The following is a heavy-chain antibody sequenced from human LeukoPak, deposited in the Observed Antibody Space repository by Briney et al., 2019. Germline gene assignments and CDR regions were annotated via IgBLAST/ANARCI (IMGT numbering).Heavy chain of an antibody. CDR2: LSGSGGTT. J-gene: IGHJ4*02. Sequence: GGSLRLSCAASGFTFKNYPMSWVRQAPGKGLEWVSTLSGSGGTTVYADSVRGRFTISRDNSKNTLYLQMNSLRLEDTAVYYCARENLAAAADYWGQGTVVTVSS. CDR1: GFTFKNYP. CDR3: ARENLAAAADY. V-gene: IGHV3-23*01. D-gene: IGHD6-25*01.